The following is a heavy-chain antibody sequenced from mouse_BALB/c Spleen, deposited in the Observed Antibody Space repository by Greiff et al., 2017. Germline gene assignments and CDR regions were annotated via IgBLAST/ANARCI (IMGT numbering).Heavy chain of an antibody. CDR3: ARGALLRLPDWYFDV. Sequence: EVQRVESGGGLVKPGGSLKLSCAASGFTFSSYAMSWVRQTPEKRLEWVASISSGGSTYYPDSVKGRFTISRDNARNILYLQMSSLRSEDTAMYYCARGALLRLPDWYFDVWGAGTTVTVSS. V-gene: IGHV5-6-5*01. CDR2: ISSGGST. D-gene: IGHD1-2*01. CDR1: GFTFSSYA. J-gene: IGHJ1*01.